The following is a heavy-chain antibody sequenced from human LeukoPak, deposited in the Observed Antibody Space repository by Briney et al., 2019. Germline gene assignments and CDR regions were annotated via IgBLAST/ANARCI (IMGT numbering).Heavy chain of an antibody. V-gene: IGHV3-23*01. D-gene: IGHD2-21*01. J-gene: IGHJ4*02. CDR3: TKKQILCDSGSLYAY. CDR2: ISDGGGRT. Sequence: GGSLRLSCGASGFTFRTYAMSWVRQAPGKGLEWVSGISDGGGRTFYAESVKGRFTVSRDNSKNTLYLRMNSLRAEDTAIYYCTKKQILCDSGSLYAYWGQGTLVTVSS. CDR1: GFTFRTYA.